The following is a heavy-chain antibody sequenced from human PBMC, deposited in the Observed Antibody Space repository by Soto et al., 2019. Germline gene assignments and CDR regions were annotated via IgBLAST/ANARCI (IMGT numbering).Heavy chain of an antibody. J-gene: IGHJ5*02. Sequence: QLQLQESGPGLVKPSETLSLTCTVSGGSICSSSYYWGWIRQPPGKGLEWFGSIYYSGSTYYNPPLKSRVTIAVDTSKNQFSLKLSSVTAADTAVYYGARPATRAAAGTITNCFDPWGQGTLVTVYS. D-gene: IGHD6-13*01. CDR3: ARPATRAAAGTITNCFDP. V-gene: IGHV4-39*01. CDR2: IYYSGST. CDR1: GGSICSSSYY.